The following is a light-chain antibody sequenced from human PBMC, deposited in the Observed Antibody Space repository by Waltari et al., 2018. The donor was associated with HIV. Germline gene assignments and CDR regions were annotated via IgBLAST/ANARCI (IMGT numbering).Light chain of an antibody. V-gene: IGLV1-40*01. J-gene: IGLJ3*02. CDR2: DTF. CDR1: RSNIGAGYA. CDR3: QSYDSGRRV. Sequence: QSVLTQPPSVSGAPGQRVTISCTGSRSNIGAGYAVHWSQQLQGTAPKLVMYDTFNRTTGVPDRLSGPKSGTSDSLAITGLEAEDEADYYCQSYDSGRRVFGGGTKLAVL.